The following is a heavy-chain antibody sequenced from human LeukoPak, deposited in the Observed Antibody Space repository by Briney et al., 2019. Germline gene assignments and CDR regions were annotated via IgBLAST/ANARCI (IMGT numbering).Heavy chain of an antibody. V-gene: IGHV4-59*01. J-gene: IGHJ3*02. CDR1: GGSMSGDN. D-gene: IGHD2-15*01. CDR2: IYYNGNT. CDR3: ARGYFIGGGCFLAI. Sequence: SETLSLTCTVSGGSMSGDNCNWIRQPPGKGLEWIGYIYYNGNTKYNPSLKSRVTMSLDTSKNQFSLKLSSVTAADTAVCHCARGYFIGGGCFLAIWGQGTTVTVSS.